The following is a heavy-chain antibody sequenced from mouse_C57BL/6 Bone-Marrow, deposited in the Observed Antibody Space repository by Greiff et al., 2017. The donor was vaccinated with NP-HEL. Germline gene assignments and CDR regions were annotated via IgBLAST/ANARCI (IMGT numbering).Heavy chain of an antibody. Sequence: VQLQQPGAELVKPGASVKLSCKASGYTITSYWMHWVKQRPGQGLEWIGMLHTNSSSTNYNEKFKSKATLTVEKSSSTAYMQLSSLTSEDSAVYYGAREAVITTVVATDYWGQGTTLTVSS. V-gene: IGHV1-64*01. CDR1: GYTITSYW. J-gene: IGHJ2*01. CDR2: LHTNSSST. CDR3: AREAVITTVVATDY. D-gene: IGHD1-1*01.